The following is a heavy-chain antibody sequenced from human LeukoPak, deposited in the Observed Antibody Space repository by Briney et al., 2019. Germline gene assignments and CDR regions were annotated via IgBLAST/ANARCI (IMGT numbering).Heavy chain of an antibody. Sequence: PSEPLSLTCTVSGGSISSYYWSWIRQPPGKGLEWIGYLYTSGSTNYNPSLKSRVTISVDTSKNQFSLKLSSVTAADTAVYYCARSPRRGGYSSSWPVRSRYFDYCGQGTLVTVSS. CDR1: GGSISSYY. CDR2: LYTSGST. D-gene: IGHD6-13*01. J-gene: IGHJ4*02. V-gene: IGHV4-4*09. CDR3: ARSPRRGGYSSSWPVRSRYFDY.